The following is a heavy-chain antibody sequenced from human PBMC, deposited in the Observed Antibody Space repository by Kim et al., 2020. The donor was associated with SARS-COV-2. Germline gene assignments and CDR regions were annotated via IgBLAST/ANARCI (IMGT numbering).Heavy chain of an antibody. V-gene: IGHV3-66*01. J-gene: IGHJ4*02. CDR2: IYSGGTT. CDR3: ARTGTDFFF. CDR1: KFTFSSNY. D-gene: IGHD1-7*01. Sequence: GGSLRLSCAASKFTFSSNYMNWVRQAPGKGLEWVSVIYSGGTTKYAASVMGGCSISRDNYKNTLYLQKNSRRAEDTAADYCARTGTDFFFWGQGTGATVS.